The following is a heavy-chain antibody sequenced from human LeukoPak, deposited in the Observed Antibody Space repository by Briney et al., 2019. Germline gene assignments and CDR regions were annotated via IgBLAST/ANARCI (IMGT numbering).Heavy chain of an antibody. Sequence: ASVKVSCKASGYTFTGYYMHWVRQAPGQGLEWMGRINPNSGGTNYAQKFQGRVTITTDESTSTAYMELSSLRSEDTAVYYCARDGSYYGSGSYPFDYWGQGTLVTVSS. D-gene: IGHD3-10*01. CDR1: GYTFTGYY. J-gene: IGHJ4*02. CDR2: INPNSGGT. CDR3: ARDGSYYGSGSYPFDY. V-gene: IGHV1-2*06.